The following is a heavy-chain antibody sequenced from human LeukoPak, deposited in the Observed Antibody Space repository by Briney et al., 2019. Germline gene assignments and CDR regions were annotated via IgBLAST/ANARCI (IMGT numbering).Heavy chain of an antibody. CDR2: IDFSGRTI. V-gene: IGHV3-48*03. Sequence: GGSLRLSCAASGFTFDNYDMNWVRQAPGKGLEWVSYIDFSGRTITYADSVRGRFTISRDNAKDSVHLQMNSLRGEDTALFYYAGEVGTASHYYYMDVWGKGTTVTVSS. D-gene: IGHD1-26*01. J-gene: IGHJ6*03. CDR3: AGEVGTASHYYYMDV. CDR1: GFTFDNYD.